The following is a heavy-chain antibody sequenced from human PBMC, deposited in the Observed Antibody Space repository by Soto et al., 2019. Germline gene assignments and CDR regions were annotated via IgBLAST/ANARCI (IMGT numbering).Heavy chain of an antibody. V-gene: IGHV1-24*01. CDR2: FDPEDGET. J-gene: IGHJ3*02. CDR1: GYTLTELY. D-gene: IGHD4-17*01. Sequence: ASVKVSCKVSGYTLTELYMHWGRQAPGKGLEWMGGFDPEDGETIYAQKFQGRVTMTEDTSTDTAYMELSSLRSEDTAVYYCATVGARGVTTAFDIWGQGTMVTVSS. CDR3: ATVGARGVTTAFDI.